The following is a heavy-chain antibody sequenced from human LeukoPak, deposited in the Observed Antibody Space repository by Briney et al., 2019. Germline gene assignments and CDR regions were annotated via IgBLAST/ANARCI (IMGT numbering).Heavy chain of an antibody. V-gene: IGHV3-23*01. Sequence: GGSLRLSCAASGFTFSSYAMSWVRQAPGKGLEWVSIITGTGGRYYGDSVKGRFILSRDNSKNTVYMQMSSLRAEDTATYYCAKDYCRDGNCPFPFLDSWGQGTLVTVSS. CDR2: ITGTGGR. D-gene: IGHD2-15*01. CDR1: GFTFSSYA. CDR3: AKDYCRDGNCPFPFLDS. J-gene: IGHJ4*02.